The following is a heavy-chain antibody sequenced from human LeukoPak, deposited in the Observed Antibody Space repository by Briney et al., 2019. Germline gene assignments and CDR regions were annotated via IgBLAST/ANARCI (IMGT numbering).Heavy chain of an antibody. CDR3: ARDIVTIFGVVTPEDWFDP. D-gene: IGHD3-3*01. CDR1: GGSISSYY. CDR2: IYTSGST. V-gene: IGHV4-4*07. Sequence: PSETLSLTCSVSGGSISSYYWSWIRQPAGKGLEWIGRIYTSGSTNYNPSLKSRVTMSVDTSKNQFSLKLSSVTAADTAVYYCARDIVTIFGVVTPEDWFDPWGQGTLVTVSS. J-gene: IGHJ5*02.